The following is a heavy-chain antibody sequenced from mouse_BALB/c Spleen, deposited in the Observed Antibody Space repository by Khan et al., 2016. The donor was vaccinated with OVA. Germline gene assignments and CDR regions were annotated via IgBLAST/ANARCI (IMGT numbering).Heavy chain of an antibody. CDR3: ARDYSSLYWYFDV. D-gene: IGHD1-1*01. V-gene: IGHV3-5*02. J-gene: IGHJ1*01. CDR1: GISITSGNYR. CDR2: IYYSGTV. Sequence: EVQLQESGPGLVKPSQTVSLTCTVTGISITSGNYRWSWIRQFPGNKLEWIGNIYYSGTVTYNPSLTSRTTITRDTSKNQFFLEMNSLTAEDTATYYYARDYSSLYWYFDVGGAGTTVTVSS.